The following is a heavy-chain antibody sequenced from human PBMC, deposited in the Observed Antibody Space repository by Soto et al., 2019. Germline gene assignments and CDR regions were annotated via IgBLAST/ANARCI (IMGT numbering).Heavy chain of an antibody. CDR2: SNPNSGGT. D-gene: IGHD2-2*01. CDR3: ARCTPLNCSSTSCYAAGYSGMDV. Sequence: ASVKVSCKASGYTFTGYYMHWVRQAPGQGLEWMGWSNPNSGGTNYAQKFQGWVTMTRDTSISTAYMELSRLRSDDTAVYYCARCTPLNCSSTSCYAAGYSGMDVWGQGTTVTVSS. J-gene: IGHJ6*02. V-gene: IGHV1-2*04. CDR1: GYTFTGYY.